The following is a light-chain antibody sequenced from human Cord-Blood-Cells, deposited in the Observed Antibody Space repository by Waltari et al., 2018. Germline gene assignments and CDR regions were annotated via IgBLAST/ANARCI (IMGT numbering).Light chain of an antibody. Sequence: NLMLTQPHSVSESPVKTVNISCTRSSGRMASNYVRWHQQRPGSSPTTVIYEDNQRPSGFPDRFSGSIDSSSNAAALTISGLKTEDEADYYCQSYDSSNPWVFGGGTKLTVL. J-gene: IGLJ3*02. CDR2: EDN. CDR3: QSYDSSNPWV. CDR1: SGRMASNY. V-gene: IGLV6-57*01.